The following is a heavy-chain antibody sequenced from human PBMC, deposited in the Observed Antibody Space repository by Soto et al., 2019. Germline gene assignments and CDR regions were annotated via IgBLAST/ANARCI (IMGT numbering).Heavy chain of an antibody. CDR3: ARVAVTKHFDY. J-gene: IGHJ4*02. CDR1: GFTFSSYA. CDR2: ISYDGSNK. Sequence: GGSLRLSCAASGFTFSSYAMHWVRQAPGKGLEWVAVISYDGSNKYYADSVKGRFTISRDNSKNTLYLQMNSLRAEDTAVYYCARVAVTKHFDYWGQGTLVTVSS. D-gene: IGHD4-17*01. V-gene: IGHV3-30-3*01.